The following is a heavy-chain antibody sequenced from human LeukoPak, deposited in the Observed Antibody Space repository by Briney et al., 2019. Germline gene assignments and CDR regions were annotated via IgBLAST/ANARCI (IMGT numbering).Heavy chain of an antibody. D-gene: IGHD5-12*01. J-gene: IGHJ4*02. CDR1: GGSFSGYY. Sequence: SETLSLTCAVYGGSFSGYYWSWIRQPPGKGLEWIGEINHSGSTNYNLSLKSRVTISVDTSKNQFSLKLSSVTAADTAVYYCARGRPYSGYSDWGQGTLVTVSS. CDR2: INHSGST. CDR3: ARGRPYSGYSD. V-gene: IGHV4-34*01.